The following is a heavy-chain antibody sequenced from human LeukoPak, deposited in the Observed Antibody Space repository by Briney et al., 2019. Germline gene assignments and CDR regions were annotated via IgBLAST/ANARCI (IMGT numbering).Heavy chain of an antibody. CDR3: ARSVFRQYQLLSDYYYYGMDV. CDR2: ISSSSSTI. Sequence: GGSLRLSCAASGFTFSSHSMNWVRQAPGKGLEWVSYISSSSSTIYYADSVKGRFTISRDSAKNSLYLQMNSLRAEDTAVYYCARSVFRQYQLLSDYYYYGMDVWGQGTTVTVSS. V-gene: IGHV3-48*01. D-gene: IGHD2-2*01. CDR1: GFTFSSHS. J-gene: IGHJ6*02.